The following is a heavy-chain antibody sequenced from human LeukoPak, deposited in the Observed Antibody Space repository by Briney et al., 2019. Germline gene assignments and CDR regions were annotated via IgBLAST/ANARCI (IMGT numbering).Heavy chain of an antibody. J-gene: IGHJ3*01. CDR1: GFTFSSYG. Sequence: GGSLRLSCAASGFTFSSYGMHRVRPAPGKGLEWVAVISYDGSNKYYADYVKGRFTISRDNSKNTLYLQMNSLRAEDTAVYYCARGLAIRRGAFDLWGQGTMVTVSS. D-gene: IGHD3-10*01. CDR3: ARGLAIRRGAFDL. CDR2: ISYDGSNK. V-gene: IGHV3-30*03.